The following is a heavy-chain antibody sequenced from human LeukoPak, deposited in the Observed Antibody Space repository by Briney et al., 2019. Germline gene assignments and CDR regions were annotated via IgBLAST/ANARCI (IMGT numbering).Heavy chain of an antibody. Sequence: SETLSLTCTVSGDSIRTNSWIWVRQPPEMGLEWIGYIYSRGTTKYNPSLKSRGTISIDSSKDQLSLKLTSVTAADTAVYYCARRTPGPQLGDYVAYYFDLWGLGALVTVSS. CDR2: IYSRGTT. CDR1: GDSIRTNS. D-gene: IGHD3-10*02. CDR3: ARRTPGPQLGDYVAYYFDL. V-gene: IGHV4-4*09. J-gene: IGHJ4*02.